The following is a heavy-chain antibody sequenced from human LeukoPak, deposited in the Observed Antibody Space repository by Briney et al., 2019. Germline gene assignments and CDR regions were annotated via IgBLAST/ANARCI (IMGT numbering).Heavy chain of an antibody. CDR2: INPNSGAT. J-gene: IGHJ4*02. V-gene: IGHV1-2*02. CDR3: ARSALGFCSGGTCPYYFDH. Sequence: ASVKVSCKASGYTFTGYYMHWVRQAPGQGLEWMGWINPNSGATNYAQKFQGRVTMTRDTSISTAYMELSRLRSDDTAVYYCARSALGFCSGGTCPYYFDHWGQGNLVTVSS. CDR1: GYTFTGYY. D-gene: IGHD2-15*01.